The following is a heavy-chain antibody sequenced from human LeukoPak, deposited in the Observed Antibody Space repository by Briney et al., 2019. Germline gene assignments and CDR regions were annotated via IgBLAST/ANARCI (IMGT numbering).Heavy chain of an antibody. Sequence: SVKVSCKASGGTFSSYAISWVRQAPGQGLEWMGRIIPILGIANYAQKFQGRATITADKSTSTAYMELSSLRSEDTAVYYCARGDHYAYYYFDYWGQGTLVTVSS. CDR3: ARGDHYAYYYFDY. CDR1: GGTFSSYA. J-gene: IGHJ4*02. V-gene: IGHV1-69*04. CDR2: IIPILGIA. D-gene: IGHD4-17*01.